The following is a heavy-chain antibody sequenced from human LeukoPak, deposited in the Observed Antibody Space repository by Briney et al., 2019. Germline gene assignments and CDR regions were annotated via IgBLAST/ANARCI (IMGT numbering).Heavy chain of an antibody. J-gene: IGHJ6*02. Sequence: GESLKISCKGSGYSFTSYWIGWVRQMPGKGLEWMGIIYPGDSDTRYSPSFQGQVTISADKSISTAYLQWSSLKASDTAMYYCARHAIAVAGLCYYYYGMDVWGQGTTVTVSS. CDR3: ARHAIAVAGLCYYYYGMDV. CDR1: GYSFTSYW. D-gene: IGHD6-19*01. V-gene: IGHV5-51*01. CDR2: IYPGDSDT.